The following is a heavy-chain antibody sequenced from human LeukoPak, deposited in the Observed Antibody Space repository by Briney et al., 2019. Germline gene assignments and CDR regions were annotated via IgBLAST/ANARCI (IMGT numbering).Heavy chain of an antibody. CDR3: ARDFYGGGYVTPYFDY. V-gene: IGHV1-18*01. D-gene: IGHD1-26*01. Sequence: ASVKVSCKASGYTFISYGITWVRQAPGQGLEWMGWISVYNGNTNYVQKLQGRVTMTTDTSTSTAYMELRSLRSDDTAVYYCARDFYGGGYVTPYFDYWGQGTLVTVSS. CDR1: GYTFISYG. J-gene: IGHJ4*02. CDR2: ISVYNGNT.